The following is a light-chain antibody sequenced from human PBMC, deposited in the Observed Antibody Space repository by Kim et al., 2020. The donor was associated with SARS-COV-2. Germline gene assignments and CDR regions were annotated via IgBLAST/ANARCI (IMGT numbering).Light chain of an antibody. CDR2: GAS. CDR3: QQDYNLLWT. CDR1: QSVSSSY. V-gene: IGKV3D-7*01. Sequence: EIVMTQSPATLSLSPGERATLSCRASQSVSSSYLSWYQQKPGQAPRLLIYGASTRATGIPARFSGSGSGTDFTLTISSLQPEDFAVYYCQQDYNLLWTFGQGTKVDIK. J-gene: IGKJ1*01.